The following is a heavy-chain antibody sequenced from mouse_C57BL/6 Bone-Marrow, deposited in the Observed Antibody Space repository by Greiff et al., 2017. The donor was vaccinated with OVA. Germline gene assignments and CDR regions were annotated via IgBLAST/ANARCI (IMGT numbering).Heavy chain of an antibody. CDR1: GYTFTSYD. Sequence: VQRVESGPELVKPGASVKLSCKASGYTFTSYDINWVKQRPGQGLEWIGWIYPRDGSTKYNEKFKSKATLTVDTSSSTAYMQLSSLTSEDSAVYYCARSYYGSSLGYWGQGTTLTVSS. D-gene: IGHD1-1*01. J-gene: IGHJ2*01. V-gene: IGHV1-85*01. CDR2: IYPRDGST. CDR3: ARSYYGSSLGY.